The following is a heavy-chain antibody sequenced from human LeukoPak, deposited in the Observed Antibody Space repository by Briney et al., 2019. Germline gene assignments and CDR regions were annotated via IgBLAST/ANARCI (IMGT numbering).Heavy chain of an antibody. D-gene: IGHD5-18*01. CDR1: GYTLTELS. CDR2: FDPEDGET. Sequence: ASVKVSCTVSGYTLTELSMHWVRQAPGKGLEWMGGFDPEDGETIYAQKFQGRVTMTEDTSTDTAYMELSSLRSEDTAVYYCATSWIQLWYPLDYWGQGTLVTVSS. CDR3: ATSWIQLWYPLDY. V-gene: IGHV1-24*01. J-gene: IGHJ4*02.